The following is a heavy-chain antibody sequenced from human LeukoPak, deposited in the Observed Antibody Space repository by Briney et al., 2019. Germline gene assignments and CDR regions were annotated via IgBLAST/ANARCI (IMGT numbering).Heavy chain of an antibody. Sequence: ASVKVSCKASGGTFSSYAISWVRQAHGQGLEWMGRIIPILGIANYAQKFQGRVTITADKSTSTAYMELSSLRSEDTAVYYCAEARILTGYYNLDYWGQGTLVTVSS. V-gene: IGHV1-69*04. D-gene: IGHD3-9*01. CDR2: IIPILGIA. CDR3: AEARILTGYYNLDY. J-gene: IGHJ4*02. CDR1: GGTFSSYA.